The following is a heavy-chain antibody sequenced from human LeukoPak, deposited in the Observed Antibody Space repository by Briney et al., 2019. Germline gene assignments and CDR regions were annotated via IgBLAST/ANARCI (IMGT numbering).Heavy chain of an antibody. D-gene: IGHD3-22*01. CDR3: ARDQQYYYDSSGCFDY. Sequence: GGSLRLSCAASGFTFSSYGMHWVRQAPGKGLEWVAVIWYDGSNKYYADSVKGRFTISRDNSKNTLYLQMNSLRAEDTAVYYCARDQQYYYDSSGCFDYWGQGTLSPSPQ. CDR1: GFTFSSYG. V-gene: IGHV3-33*01. J-gene: IGHJ4*02. CDR2: IWYDGSNK.